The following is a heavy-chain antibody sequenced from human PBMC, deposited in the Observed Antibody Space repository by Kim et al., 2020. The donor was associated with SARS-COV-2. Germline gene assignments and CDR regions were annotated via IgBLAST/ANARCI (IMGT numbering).Heavy chain of an antibody. J-gene: IGHJ6*02. V-gene: IGHV3-30*04. CDR2: ISYDGSNK. CDR3: VSVLLRGGWGSYYRGYYGLDV. D-gene: IGHD3-10*01. CDR1: GFTFSSYA. Sequence: GGSLRLSCAASGFTFSSYAMHWVRQAPGKGLEWVAVISYDGSNKYYEDSVKGRFTISRENSKNTMTLQMNSLRAEDTAVYYCVSVLLRGGWGSYYRGYYGLDVWGPRDTVTVSS.